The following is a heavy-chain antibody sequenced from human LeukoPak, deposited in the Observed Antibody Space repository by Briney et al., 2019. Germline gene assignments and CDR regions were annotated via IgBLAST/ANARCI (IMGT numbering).Heavy chain of an antibody. V-gene: IGHV1-2*02. J-gene: IGHJ4*02. D-gene: IGHD6-13*01. CDR3: ARDATDSSSWIRHNY. CDR2: INPNSGGT. CDR1: GYTFTDYY. Sequence: ASVKVSCKASGYTFTDYYMHWVRQAPGQGLEWMGWINPNSGGTNYAQKFQGRVTMTRDTSISTAYMELSRLRSDDTAVYYCARDATDSSSWIRHNYWGQGTLVTVSS.